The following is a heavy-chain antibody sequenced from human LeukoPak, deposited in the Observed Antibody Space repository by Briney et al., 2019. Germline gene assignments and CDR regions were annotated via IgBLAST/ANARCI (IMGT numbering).Heavy chain of an antibody. V-gene: IGHV3-30*04. CDR2: ISFDGSNR. CDR3: ARDQLAYSGYDTLFAY. CDR1: GFTFDSYA. D-gene: IGHD5-12*01. J-gene: IGHJ4*02. Sequence: GGSLRLSCAASGFTFDSYAIHWVRQAPGKGLEWVAVISFDGSNRFYAGSVKGRFSISRDNSKKTLYLQMNSLRVEDSAVYFCARDQLAYSGYDTLFAYWGQGTLVTVSS.